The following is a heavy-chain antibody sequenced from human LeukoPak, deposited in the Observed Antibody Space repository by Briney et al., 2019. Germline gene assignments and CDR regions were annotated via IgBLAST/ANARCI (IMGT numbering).Heavy chain of an antibody. CDR3: ARVVRGSSGRRRGYYYYMDV. CDR2: IIPIFGTA. D-gene: IGHD6-25*01. CDR1: GGTFSSYA. V-gene: IGHV1-69*05. J-gene: IGHJ6*03. Sequence: SVKVSCKASGGTFSSYAISWVGQAPGQGLEWMGGIIPIFGTANYAQKFQGRVTITTDESTSTAYMELSSLRSEDTAVYYCARVVRGSSGRRRGYYYYMDVWGKGTTVTVSS.